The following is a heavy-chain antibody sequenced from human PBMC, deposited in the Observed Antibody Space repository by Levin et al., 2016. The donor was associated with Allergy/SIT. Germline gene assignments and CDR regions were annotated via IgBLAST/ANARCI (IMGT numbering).Heavy chain of an antibody. CDR3: ARVPDPYYDHPDDDYGMDV. V-gene: IGHV4-31*02. D-gene: IGHD3-3*01. Sequence: WIRQPPGKGLEWIGYIYYSGSTYYNPSLKSRVTISVDTSKNQFSLKLSSVTAADTAVYYCARVPDPYYDHPDDDYGMDVWGQGTTVTVSS. CDR2: IYYSGST. J-gene: IGHJ6*02.